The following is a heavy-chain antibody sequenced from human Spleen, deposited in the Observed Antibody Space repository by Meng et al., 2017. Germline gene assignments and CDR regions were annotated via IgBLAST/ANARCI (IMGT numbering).Heavy chain of an antibody. J-gene: IGHJ4*02. CDR2: INHSGST. CDR3: ARGPTTMAHDFDY. V-gene: IGHV4-34*01. Sequence: QVQLQQWGAGRLKPSETLSLTCVVSGGSFSDYYWSWIRQPPGKGLEWIGEINHSGSTNYNPSLESRATISVDTSQNNLSLKLSSVTAADSAVYYCARGPTTMAHDFDYWGQGTPVTVSS. CDR1: GGSFSDYY. D-gene: IGHD4-11*01.